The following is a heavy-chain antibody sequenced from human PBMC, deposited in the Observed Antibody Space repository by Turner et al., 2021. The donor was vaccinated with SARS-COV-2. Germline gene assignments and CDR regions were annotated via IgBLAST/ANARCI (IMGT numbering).Heavy chain of an antibody. D-gene: IGHD3-10*01. Sequence: QVQLQESGPGLVKPSETLSLTCTVSGGSISSSGYFWGWIRQPPTKELEWIGSIYYSGTTYYNPSLKSRVSLSIDPSKNQFSLNLTSVTAADTALFYCARQAAGQGLDYWGRGILVTVSS. CDR1: GGSISSSGYF. J-gene: IGHJ4*02. V-gene: IGHV4-39*01. CDR2: IYYSGTT. CDR3: ARQAAGQGLDY.